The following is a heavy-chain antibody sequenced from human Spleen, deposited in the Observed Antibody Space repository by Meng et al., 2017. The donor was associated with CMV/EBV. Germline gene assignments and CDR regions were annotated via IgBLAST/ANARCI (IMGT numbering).Heavy chain of an antibody. Sequence: ASVKVSCKASGYTFTSYDINWVRQATGQGLEWMGWMNPNSGNTGYAQKFQGRVTMTRNTSISTAYMELSSLRSEDTAVYYCARDRGSGIVVVPAAIGWFDPWGQGTLVTVSS. V-gene: IGHV1-8*01. J-gene: IGHJ5*02. CDR2: MNPNSGNT. D-gene: IGHD2-2*02. CDR1: GYTFTSYD. CDR3: ARDRGSGIVVVPAAIGWFDP.